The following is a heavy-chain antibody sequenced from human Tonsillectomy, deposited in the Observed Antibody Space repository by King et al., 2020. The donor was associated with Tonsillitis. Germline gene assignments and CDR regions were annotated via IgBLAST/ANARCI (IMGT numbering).Heavy chain of an antibody. CDR2: IKSKTDGGTT. V-gene: IGHV3-15*07. D-gene: IGHD3-9*01. Sequence: VQLVESGGGLVKPGGSLRLSCAASGFTFSNAWMNWVRQAPGKGLEWVGRIKSKTDGGTTDYAAPVKGRFTISRDDSKNTLYLQMNSLKTEDTAVYYCTSTVGDILPGYYKRSDYWGQGTLVTVSS. CDR3: TSTVGDILPGYYKRSDY. J-gene: IGHJ4*02. CDR1: GFTFSNAW.